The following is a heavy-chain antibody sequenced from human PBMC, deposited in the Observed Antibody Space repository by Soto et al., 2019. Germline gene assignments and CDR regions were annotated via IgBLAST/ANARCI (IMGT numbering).Heavy chain of an antibody. J-gene: IGHJ6*02. CDR3: AKRIVGTTGHAFDV. CDR2: IYRGGSTV. V-gene: IGHV3-11*01. CDR1: GFTFSDFH. Sequence: QVQLVESGGGLVKPGGALRLSCAASGFTFSDFHMIWVRQAPGKGLERISYIYRGGSTVSYADSVQGRFTISRDNAKKSLDLQLDSPTVEGTAVYYCAKRIVGTTGHAFDVWGQGTTVTISS. D-gene: IGHD1-26*01.